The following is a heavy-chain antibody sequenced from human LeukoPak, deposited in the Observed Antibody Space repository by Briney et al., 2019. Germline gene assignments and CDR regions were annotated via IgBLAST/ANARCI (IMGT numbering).Heavy chain of an antibody. CDR3: ARDLAVGATTFFDY. CDR2: ISAYDGNT. Sequence: ASVKVSCKASGYTFTSYGISWVRQAPGQGLEWMGWISAYDGNTNYAQKLQGRVTMTTDTSTSTAYMELRSLRSDDTAVYYCARDLAVGATTFFDYWGQGTLVTVSS. CDR1: GYTFTSYG. V-gene: IGHV1-18*01. J-gene: IGHJ4*02. D-gene: IGHD1-26*01.